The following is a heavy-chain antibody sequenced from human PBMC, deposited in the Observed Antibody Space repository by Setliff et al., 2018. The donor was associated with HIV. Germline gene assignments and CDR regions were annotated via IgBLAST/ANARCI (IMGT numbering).Heavy chain of an antibody. Sequence: PSETLSLTCTVSGGSISSGSYYWSWIRQPAGKGLEWIGHIYTSGSTNYNPSLKSRVTISVDTSKNQFSLKLSSVTAADTAVYYCARERCPRSLYSSSPHYYYYYYMDFWGKGTTVTVS. D-gene: IGHD6-6*01. V-gene: IGHV4-61*09. CDR1: GGSISSGSYY. J-gene: IGHJ6*03. CDR3: ARERCPRSLYSSSPHYYYYYYMDF. CDR2: IYTSGST.